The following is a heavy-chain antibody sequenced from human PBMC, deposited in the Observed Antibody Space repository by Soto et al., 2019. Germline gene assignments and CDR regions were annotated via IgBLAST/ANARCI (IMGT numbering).Heavy chain of an antibody. V-gene: IGHV4-59*01. Sequence: SETLSLTCTVSGGSISSYYWSWIRQPPGKGLEWIGYIYYSGSTNYNPSLKSRVTISVDTSKNQFSLKLSSVTAADTAVYYCARWYSSGWQYYFDYWGQGTLVTVSS. CDR1: GGSISSYY. CDR2: IYYSGST. J-gene: IGHJ4*02. CDR3: ARWYSSGWQYYFDY. D-gene: IGHD6-19*01.